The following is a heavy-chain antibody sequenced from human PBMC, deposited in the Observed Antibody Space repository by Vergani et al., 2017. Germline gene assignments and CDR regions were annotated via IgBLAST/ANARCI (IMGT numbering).Heavy chain of an antibody. Sequence: QVQLQQWGAGLLKPSETLSLTCAVYGGSFSGYYWSWIRQPPGKGLEWIWEINHSGSTNYNPSLKSRVTISVDTSKNQFSLKLSSVTAADTAVYYCSTRTGQLAGLDYWGQGTLVTVSS. J-gene: IGHJ4*02. V-gene: IGHV4-34*01. CDR1: GGSFSGYY. CDR3: STRTGQLAGLDY. CDR2: INHSGST. D-gene: IGHD6-6*01.